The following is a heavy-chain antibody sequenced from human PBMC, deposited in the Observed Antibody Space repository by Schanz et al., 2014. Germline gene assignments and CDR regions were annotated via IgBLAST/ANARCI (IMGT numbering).Heavy chain of an antibody. J-gene: IGHJ4*01. CDR3: AREQIMAAAGLVDY. D-gene: IGHD6-13*01. CDR2: ISGTTTYT. CDR1: GFTFSNYG. Sequence: VQLVESGGGVVQPGRSLRLSCAASGFTFSNYGMHWVRQAPGKGLEWVSYISGTTTYTNYADSVKGRFTISRDNAKNSLYLQMNSLRAEDTAVYYCAREQIMAAAGLVDYWGHGTLVTVSS. V-gene: IGHV3-21*05.